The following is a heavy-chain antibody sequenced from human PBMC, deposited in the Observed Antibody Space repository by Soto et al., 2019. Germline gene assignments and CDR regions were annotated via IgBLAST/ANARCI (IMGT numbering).Heavy chain of an antibody. D-gene: IGHD4-17*01. CDR2: IYYRGST. Sequence: TLSLTCTVSGGSISSGGYYWSWIRQHPGKGLEWIGYIYYRGSTYYNPSLKSRVTISVDTSKNQFSLKLSSVTAADTAVYYCARSPEATVTAFDYWGQGTLVTVSS. J-gene: IGHJ4*02. V-gene: IGHV4-31*03. CDR3: ARSPEATVTAFDY. CDR1: GGSISSGGYY.